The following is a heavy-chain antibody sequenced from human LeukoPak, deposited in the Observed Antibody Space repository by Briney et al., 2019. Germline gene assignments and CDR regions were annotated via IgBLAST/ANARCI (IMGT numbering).Heavy chain of an antibody. CDR3: ATDLTFTHGDDAFDI. Sequence: GGSLRLSCAASGFTFSSYGMHWVRQAPGKGLEWVGRIKRKSEGGTTHYATPVTGRFTISRDDSTNTVYLQMNSLKTEDTALYYCATDLTFTHGDDAFDIWGQGTMVTVSS. J-gene: IGHJ3*02. CDR1: GFTFSSYG. CDR2: IKRKSEGGTT. V-gene: IGHV3-15*01. D-gene: IGHD3-9*01.